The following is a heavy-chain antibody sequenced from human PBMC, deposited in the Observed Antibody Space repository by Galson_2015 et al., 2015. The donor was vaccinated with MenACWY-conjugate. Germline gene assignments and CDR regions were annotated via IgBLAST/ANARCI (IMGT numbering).Heavy chain of an antibody. CDR3: ARDHPSTYGIAWDLFEL. Sequence: SLRLSCAASGFPLSGYWMAWVRQAPGKGLEWVANIKQDGSEKYYVDSVKGRFTISRDNAKNSLYLERNSLRAEDTAVYYRARDHPSTYGIAWDLFELWGQGTMVTVSS. CDR2: IKQDGSEK. J-gene: IGHJ3*01. V-gene: IGHV3-7*03. D-gene: IGHD4-17*01. CDR1: GFPLSGYW.